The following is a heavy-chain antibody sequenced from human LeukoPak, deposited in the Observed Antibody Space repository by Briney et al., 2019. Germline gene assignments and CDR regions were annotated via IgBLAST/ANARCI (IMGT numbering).Heavy chain of an antibody. Sequence: ASVKVSCKASGYTFASYGISWVRQAPGQGLEWMGWISAYNGNTNYAQKLQGRVTMTTDTSTSTAYMELRSLRSDDTAVYYCARPLVATLLGSSWFDPWGQGTLVTVSS. V-gene: IGHV1-18*01. CDR3: ARPLVATLLGSSWFDP. J-gene: IGHJ5*02. CDR1: GYTFASYG. CDR2: ISAYNGNT. D-gene: IGHD5-12*01.